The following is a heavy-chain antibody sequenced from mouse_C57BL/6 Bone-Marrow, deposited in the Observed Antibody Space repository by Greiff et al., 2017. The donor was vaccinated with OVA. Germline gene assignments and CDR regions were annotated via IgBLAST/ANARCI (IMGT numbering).Heavy chain of an antibody. CDR1: GYTFTSYT. V-gene: IGHV1-4*01. Sequence: QVQLQQSGAELARPGASVKMSCKASGYTFTSYTIHWVKQRPGQGLEWIGFIDPTNDYTNYNQKFKGKATLTADKSSSTAYMQLSSQTSEDSAVYYCTRGYYFDYWGQGTTLTVSS. CDR2: IDPTNDYT. J-gene: IGHJ2*01. CDR3: TRGYYFDY.